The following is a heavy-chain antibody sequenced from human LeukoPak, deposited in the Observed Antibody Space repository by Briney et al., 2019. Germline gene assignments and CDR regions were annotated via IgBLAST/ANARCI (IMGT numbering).Heavy chain of an antibody. CDR3: ARPNYYGSGSYYKHNWFDP. J-gene: IGHJ5*02. V-gene: IGHV4-34*01. Sequence: SETLSLTCAVYNGSFSGYYWSWIRQSPGKGLEWIGEINHSGSTNYNPSLKSRVTISVDTSKNQFSLKLSSVTAADTAVYYCARPNYYGSGSYYKHNWFDPWGQGTLVTVSS. D-gene: IGHD3-10*01. CDR1: NGSFSGYY. CDR2: INHSGST.